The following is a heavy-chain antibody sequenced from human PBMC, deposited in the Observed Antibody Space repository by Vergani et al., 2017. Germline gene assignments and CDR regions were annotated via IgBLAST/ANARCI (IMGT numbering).Heavy chain of an antibody. CDR1: GYTFTSYA. CDR2: INAGNGNT. J-gene: IGHJ4*02. Sequence: QVQLVQSGAEVKKPGASVKVSCKASGYTFTSYAMHWVRQAPGQRLEWSGWINAGNGNTKYSHKFQGRVTITSDTSASTAYMELSSLRSEDTAVYYCARDSREQLVYYFDYWGQGTLVTVSS. V-gene: IGHV1-3*01. D-gene: IGHD6-13*01. CDR3: ARDSREQLVYYFDY.